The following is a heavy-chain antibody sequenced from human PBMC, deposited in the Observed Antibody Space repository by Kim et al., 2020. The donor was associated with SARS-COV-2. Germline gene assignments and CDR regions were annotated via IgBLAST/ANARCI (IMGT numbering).Heavy chain of an antibody. CDR2: INHSGST. CDR1: GGSFSGYY. V-gene: IGHV4-34*01. Sequence: SETLSLTCAVYGGSFSGYYWSWIRQPPGKGLEWIGEINHSGSTNYNPSLKSRVTISVDTSKNQFSLKLSSVTAADTAVYYCARFLDSSGYYSPKGYYYGMDVWGQGTTVTVSS. J-gene: IGHJ6*02. CDR3: ARFLDSSGYYSPKGYYYGMDV. D-gene: IGHD3-22*01.